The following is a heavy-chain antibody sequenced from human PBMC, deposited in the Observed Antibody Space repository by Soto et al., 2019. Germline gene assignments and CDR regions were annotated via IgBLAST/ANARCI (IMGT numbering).Heavy chain of an antibody. D-gene: IGHD3-3*01. Sequence: GGSLRLSCAASGFTVSSNYMSWVRQAPGKGLEWVSVIYSGGSTYYADSVKGRFTISRHNSKNTLYLQMNSLRAEDTAVYYCAIVPYYDVWSGPPREAYYMDVWGKGTTVTVSS. CDR3: AIVPYYDVWSGPPREAYYMDV. J-gene: IGHJ6*03. CDR2: IYSGGST. V-gene: IGHV3-53*04. CDR1: GFTVSSNY.